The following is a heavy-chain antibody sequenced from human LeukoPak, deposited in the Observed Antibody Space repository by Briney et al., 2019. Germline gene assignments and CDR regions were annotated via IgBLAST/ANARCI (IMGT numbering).Heavy chain of an antibody. J-gene: IGHJ4*02. D-gene: IGHD2-2*01. CDR3: ARAQGYCSSTSCYVYYYDSSGYSGFDY. CDR1: GGSISSSSYY. Sequence: SETLSLTCTVSGGSISSSSYYWGWIRQPPGKGLEWIGSLYYSGSPYYNPSLKSRDTISVDTSKNQFSLKLSSVTAADTAVYYCARAQGYCSSTSCYVYYYDSSGYSGFDYWGQGTLVTVSS. V-gene: IGHV4-39*01. CDR2: LYYSGSP.